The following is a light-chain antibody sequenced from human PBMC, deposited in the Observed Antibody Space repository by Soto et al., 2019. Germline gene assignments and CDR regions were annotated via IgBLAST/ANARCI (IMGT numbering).Light chain of an antibody. V-gene: IGLV1-40*01. CDR3: KSYDSSLSGYV. Sequence: QSVLTQPPSVSGAPGQRVTISCTGSSSNIGPTYDVHWYQQLPGTAPKLLIYANTNRPSGVPDRFSGSKSGTSASLAITGLQAEDEAGYFCKSYDSSLSGYVFGTGTKVTVL. CDR1: SSNIGPTYD. J-gene: IGLJ1*01. CDR2: ANT.